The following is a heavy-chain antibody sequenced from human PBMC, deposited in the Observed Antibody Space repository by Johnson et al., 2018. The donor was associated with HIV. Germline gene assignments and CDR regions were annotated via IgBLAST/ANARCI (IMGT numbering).Heavy chain of an antibody. Sequence: VQLVESGGGVVQPGGSLRLSCAASGFFFSSYGIHWVRQAPGKGLEWVSGISWNSGSIGYADSVKGRFTISRDNAKNSLYLQMNSLRAEDTAVYYCARGLQARFDAFDIWGQGTMVTVSS. D-gene: IGHD5-24*01. J-gene: IGHJ3*02. CDR1: GFFFSSYG. CDR2: ISWNSGSI. CDR3: ARGLQARFDAFDI. V-gene: IGHV3-9*01.